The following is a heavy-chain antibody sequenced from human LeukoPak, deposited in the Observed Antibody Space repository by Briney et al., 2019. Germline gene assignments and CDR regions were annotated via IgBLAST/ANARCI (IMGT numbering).Heavy chain of an antibody. V-gene: IGHV6-1*01. Sequence: SQTLSLTCAISGDSVSSNSASCNWIRQSPSRGLEWLGRTYYRSKWYNDYAVSVKSRITINPETSKKQFSLQLNSVTPEDAAVYYCARGVIPRVHSSSYWFAPWGKGTLVTVSS. CDR2: TYYRSKWYN. CDR3: ARGVIPRVHSSSYWFAP. CDR1: GDSVSSNSAS. J-gene: IGHJ5*02. D-gene: IGHD6-6*01.